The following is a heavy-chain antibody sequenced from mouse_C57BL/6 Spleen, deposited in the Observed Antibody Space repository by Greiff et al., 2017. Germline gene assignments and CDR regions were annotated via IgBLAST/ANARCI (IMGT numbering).Heavy chain of an antibody. CDR2: IYPGSGST. D-gene: IGHD2-3*01. CDR1: GYTFTSYW. J-gene: IGHJ1*03. V-gene: IGHV1-55*01. CDR3: ARYLYDSRYFDV. Sequence: QVQLQQPGAELVKPGASVKMSCKASGYTFTSYWITWVKQRPGQGLEWIGDIYPGSGSTNYNEKFKSKATLTVDTSSSTAYMQLSSLTSEDSAVYYCARYLYDSRYFDVWGTGTTVTVAS.